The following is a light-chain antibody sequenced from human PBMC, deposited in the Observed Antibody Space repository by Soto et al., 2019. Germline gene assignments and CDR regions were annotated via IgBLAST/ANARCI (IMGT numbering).Light chain of an antibody. J-gene: IGLJ1*01. V-gene: IGLV2-23*01. CDR3: CSYVGSRTSPYV. Sequence: QSALTQPASVSGSPGQSITISCTGTSSDVGTYNLVSWYQQHPGKAPKLMIYEGSKRPSGVSNRFSGSKSGNTASLTISGLQDEDEADYYCCSYVGSRTSPYVFGTGTKVTVL. CDR2: EGS. CDR1: SSDVGTYNL.